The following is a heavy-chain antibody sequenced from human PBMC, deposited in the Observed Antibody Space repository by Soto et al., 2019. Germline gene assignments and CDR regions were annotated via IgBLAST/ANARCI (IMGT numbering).Heavy chain of an antibody. Sequence: PGGSLRLSCAASGFTFSSYAMTWVRQAPGKGLEWVSTISPSGGSTYYADSVKGRFTLSSDNSKNTLYLQMHSLRAEDTAVYYCASDKDTGSWYYFASWGQGTLVTVFS. CDR3: ASDKDTGSWYYFAS. CDR1: GFTFSSYA. D-gene: IGHD1-26*01. J-gene: IGHJ4*02. CDR2: ISPSGGST. V-gene: IGHV3-23*01.